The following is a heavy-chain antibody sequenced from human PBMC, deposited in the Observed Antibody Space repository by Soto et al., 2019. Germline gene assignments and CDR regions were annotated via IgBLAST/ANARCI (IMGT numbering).Heavy chain of an antibody. D-gene: IGHD5-18*01. CDR3: AHRGGGLTGYRYGS. J-gene: IGHJ4*02. Sequence: QITLKESGPTLVKPTQTLTLTCTFSGFSLTTSGVGVGWIRQPPGKALEWLALIYWGDDKRFNPSLKTRLTIPKDPSKHRVVLTMSNMDPVDTATYYCAHRGGGLTGYRYGSWGQGALVTVSS. CDR1: GFSLTTSGVG. CDR2: IYWGDDK. V-gene: IGHV2-5*02.